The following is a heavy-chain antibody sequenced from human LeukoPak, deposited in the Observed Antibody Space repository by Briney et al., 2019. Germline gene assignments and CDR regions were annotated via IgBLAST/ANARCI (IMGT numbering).Heavy chain of an antibody. J-gene: IGHJ4*02. D-gene: IGHD3-22*01. Sequence: SETLSLTCAVYGGSFSGYYWSWIRQPPGKGLEWIGEINHSGSTNHNPSLKSRVTISVDTSKNQFSLKLSSVTAADTAVYYCARGLYYDSSGYPYYWGQGILVTVSS. CDR1: GGSFSGYY. CDR2: INHSGST. V-gene: IGHV4-34*01. CDR3: ARGLYYDSSGYPYY.